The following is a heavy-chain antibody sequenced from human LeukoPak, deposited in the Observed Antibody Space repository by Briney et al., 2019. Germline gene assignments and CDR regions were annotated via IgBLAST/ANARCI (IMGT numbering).Heavy chain of an antibody. J-gene: IGHJ4*02. Sequence: PGWSLTLSCAASGFTFSSYGMSWVRQAPGKGLEWLSAITATSSSTHDADSVQGRFAISRDNSKNTLYLQMNSLRPEDTAIYYCAKLFESGTYNNFFHYWGQGTLVTVFS. CDR1: GFTFSSYG. CDR2: ITATSSST. V-gene: IGHV3-23*01. CDR3: AKLFESGTYNNFFHY. D-gene: IGHD3-10*01.